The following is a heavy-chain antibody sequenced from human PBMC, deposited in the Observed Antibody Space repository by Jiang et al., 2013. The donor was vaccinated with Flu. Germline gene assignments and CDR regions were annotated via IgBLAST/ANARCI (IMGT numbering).Heavy chain of an antibody. CDR3: AKERNWTPGGYFDY. CDR1: GDSFTSAY. J-gene: IGHJ4*02. V-gene: IGHV4-59*01. CDR2: IYYTGST. D-gene: IGHD1-1*01. Sequence: LLKPSETLSLTCSVSGDSFTSAYWTWIRQPPGKGLEWIGNIYYTGSTNYNPSLKSRLTISIDTSNKQFSLRLTSVTAADTAVYYCAKERNWTPGGYFDYWGQGILVTVSS.